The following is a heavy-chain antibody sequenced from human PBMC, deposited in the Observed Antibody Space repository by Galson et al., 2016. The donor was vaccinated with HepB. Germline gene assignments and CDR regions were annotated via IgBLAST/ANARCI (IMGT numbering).Heavy chain of an antibody. J-gene: IGHJ1*01. CDR2: ISYDGSSK. Sequence: SLRLSCAASGFTFSGYGMHWVRHAPDKGLEWVALISYDGSSKYYADSVKGRFTVSRDNSTNTVYLQINSLRAEDTAVYYYAKVGLERAAPIDWGQGTLVTVSS. D-gene: IGHD3-16*01. CDR1: GFTFSGYG. CDR3: AKVGLERAAPID. V-gene: IGHV3-30*18.